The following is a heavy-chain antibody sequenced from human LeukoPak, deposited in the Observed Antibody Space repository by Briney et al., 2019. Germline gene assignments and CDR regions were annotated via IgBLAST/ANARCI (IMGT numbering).Heavy chain of an antibody. D-gene: IGHD6-19*01. CDR2: IYHSGST. CDR3: ARTLSSQWLPPHFDY. J-gene: IGHJ4*02. V-gene: IGHV4-4*02. CDR1: GGSISSSNW. Sequence: SETLSLTCAVSGGSISSSNWWSWVRQPPGKGLEWIGEIYHSGSTNYNPSLKSRVTISVDKSKNQFSLKLSSVTAADTAVYYCARTLSSQWLPPHFDYWGQGTLVTVSS.